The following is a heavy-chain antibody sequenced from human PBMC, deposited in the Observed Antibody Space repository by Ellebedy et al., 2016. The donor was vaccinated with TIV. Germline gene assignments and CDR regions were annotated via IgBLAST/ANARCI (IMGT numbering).Heavy chain of an antibody. V-gene: IGHV3-23*01. D-gene: IGHD2-2*02. Sequence: PGGSLRLSCAASGFTFSSYAMTWVRRAPGQGLEQVSGIGGSGGSTDYADSVRGRFTISRDNSKNTLYLQMSSLRVEDTALYYCAKLACSSPGCYSRYYFDYWGQGTLVTVSS. CDR3: AKLACSSPGCYSRYYFDY. J-gene: IGHJ4*02. CDR2: IGGSGGST. CDR1: GFTFSSYA.